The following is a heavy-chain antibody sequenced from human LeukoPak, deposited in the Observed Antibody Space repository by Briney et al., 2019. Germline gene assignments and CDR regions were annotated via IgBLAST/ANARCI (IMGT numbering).Heavy chain of an antibody. CDR1: GGSISSYY. D-gene: IGHD1-26*01. CDR2: IYYSGST. J-gene: IGHJ5*01. V-gene: IGHV4-59*01. CDR3: ARDSERGMHWFDP. Sequence: SETLSLTCTVSGGSISSYYWSWIRQPPGKGLEWIGYIYYSGSTNYKPSLKSRVTLSVDTPKNQVSLKLSSVTAADTAVYYCARDSERGMHWFDPWGQGTLGNLSS.